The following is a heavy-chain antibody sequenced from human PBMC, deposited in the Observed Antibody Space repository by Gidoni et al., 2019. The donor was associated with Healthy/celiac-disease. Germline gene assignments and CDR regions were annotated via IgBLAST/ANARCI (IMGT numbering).Heavy chain of an antibody. V-gene: IGHV4-34*01. CDR2: INHSGST. J-gene: IGHJ6*02. CDR3: ARSYGSLRYGMDV. D-gene: IGHD3-10*01. CDR1: GGSFSGYY. Sequence: QVQLQQWGAGLLKPSETLSLTCAVYGGSFSGYYWSWIRQPPGKGLEWIGEINHSGSTNYNPSLKSRVTISVDTSKNQFSLKLSSVTAADTAVYYCARSYGSLRYGMDVWGQGTTVTVSS.